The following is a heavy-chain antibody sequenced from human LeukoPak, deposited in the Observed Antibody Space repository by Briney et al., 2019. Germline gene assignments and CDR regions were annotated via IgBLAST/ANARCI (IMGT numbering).Heavy chain of an antibody. Sequence: SETLSLTCTVSGYSITSGYYWSWIRQSPGKGLEWIGSMYHSGSTYYNPSLKSRVTISVDTSKNQFSLKLSSVTAADTAVYYCARDQRGSNSNCYYYMDVRGKGTTVTVSS. D-gene: IGHD2/OR15-2a*01. CDR2: MYHSGST. V-gene: IGHV4-38-2*02. J-gene: IGHJ6*03. CDR3: ARDQRGSNSNCYYYMDV. CDR1: GYSITSGYY.